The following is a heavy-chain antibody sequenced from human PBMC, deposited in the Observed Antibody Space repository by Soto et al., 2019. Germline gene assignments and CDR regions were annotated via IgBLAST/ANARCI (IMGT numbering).Heavy chain of an antibody. CDR3: AKDYYDSSGYYPPALLFDY. CDR2: INAGNGNT. D-gene: IGHD3-22*01. Sequence: ASVKVSCKASGYTFTSYAMHWLLQAPGQRLEWMGWINAGNGNTKYSQKFQGRVTITRDTSASTAYMELSSLRSEDTAVYYCAKDYYDSSGYYPPALLFDYWGQGTLVTVSS. J-gene: IGHJ4*02. CDR1: GYTFTSYA. V-gene: IGHV1-3*01.